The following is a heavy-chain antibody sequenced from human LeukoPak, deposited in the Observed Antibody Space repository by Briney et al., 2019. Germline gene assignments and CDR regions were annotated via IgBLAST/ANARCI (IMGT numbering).Heavy chain of an antibody. CDR2: IGTAGEI. Sequence: GGSLRLSCAASGFTFSSYDMHWVRQATGKCLEWVSGIGTAGEIYYPGSVKGRFTISRENAKNSLYLQMNSLRAGDTAVYYCARAGYSSSWYSRYFDLWGRGTLVTVSS. CDR1: GFTFSSYD. V-gene: IGHV3-13*01. CDR3: ARAGYSSSWYSRYFDL. D-gene: IGHD6-13*01. J-gene: IGHJ2*01.